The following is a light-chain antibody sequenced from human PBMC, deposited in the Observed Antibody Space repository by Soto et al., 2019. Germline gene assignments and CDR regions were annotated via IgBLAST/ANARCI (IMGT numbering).Light chain of an antibody. V-gene: IGLV1-40*01. J-gene: IGLJ2*01. CDR1: SSNIGADYD. CDR2: DNR. Sequence: QAVVTQPPSVSGAPGQRVTISCTGSSSNIGADYDVHWYQQLPGTAPKLLIYDNRSRPSGVPDRFSGSKSGTSASLAITGLQAEDEADYYCQSYDTTLSGGVVFGGGTQLTVL. CDR3: QSYDTTLSGGVV.